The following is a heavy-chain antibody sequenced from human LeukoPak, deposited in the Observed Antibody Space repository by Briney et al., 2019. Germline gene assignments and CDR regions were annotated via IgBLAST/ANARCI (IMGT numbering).Heavy chain of an antibody. CDR3: ARLTSMTTTGGPFDY. CDR2: ITSSGNTI. D-gene: IGHD4-17*01. J-gene: IGHJ4*02. V-gene: IGHV3-48*03. Sequence: GGSLRLSCAASGFTFSSYEMNWVRQAPGKGLEWVSYITSSGNTIYYADSVKGRFTISRDNAKNSLYLQMNSLRAEDTAVYYCARLTSMTTTGGPFDYWGQGTLVTVSS. CDR1: GFTFSSYE.